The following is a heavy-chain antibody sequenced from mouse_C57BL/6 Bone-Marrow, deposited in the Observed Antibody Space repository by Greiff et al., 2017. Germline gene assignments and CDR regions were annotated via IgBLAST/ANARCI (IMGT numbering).Heavy chain of an antibody. D-gene: IGHD2-1*01. J-gene: IGHJ4*01. V-gene: IGHV1-58*01. CDR2: IYIGNGYT. CDR3: ACYGNYRGYAMDY. CDR1: GYTFTSYG. Sequence: EVQRVESGAELVRPGSSVKMSCKTSGYTFTSYGINWVKQRPGQGLEWIGYIYIGNGYTEYNEKFKGKATLTSDTSSSTAYMQLSSLTSEDSAIYFCACYGNYRGYAMDYWGQGTSVTVSS.